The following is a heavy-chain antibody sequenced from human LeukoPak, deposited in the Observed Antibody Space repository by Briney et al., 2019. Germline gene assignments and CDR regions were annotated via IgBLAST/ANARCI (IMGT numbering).Heavy chain of an antibody. J-gene: IGHJ4*02. CDR1: GDTLTELS. Sequence: ASVKVSCKVSGDTLTELSMRWVRQAPGKGLEWMGGFDPEDGETIYAQKFQGRVTMTEDTSTDTAYMELSSLRSEDTAVYYCATGVGSGSYDFDYWGQGTLVTVSS. CDR3: ATGVGSGSYDFDY. D-gene: IGHD1-26*01. V-gene: IGHV1-24*01. CDR2: FDPEDGET.